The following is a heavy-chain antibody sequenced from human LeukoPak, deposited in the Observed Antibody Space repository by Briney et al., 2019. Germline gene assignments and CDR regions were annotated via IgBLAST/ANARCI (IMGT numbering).Heavy chain of an antibody. V-gene: IGHV4-39*07. J-gene: IGHJ4*02. CDR2: INYSGNT. Sequence: SETLSLTCTVPGGSISRNTAHWGWIRQPPGKGLEWIGTINYSGNTYYSPSLKGRVTISVDTSKKQFSLKLTSMTAADTAVYFCAGDGNSYWWYYHWGQGTRVIVSA. CDR3: AGDGNSYWWYYH. D-gene: IGHD2-8*02. CDR1: GGSISRNTAH.